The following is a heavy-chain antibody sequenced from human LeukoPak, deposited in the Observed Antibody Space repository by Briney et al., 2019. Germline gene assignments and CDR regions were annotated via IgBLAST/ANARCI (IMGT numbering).Heavy chain of an antibody. CDR1: GFTTSTYA. CDR3: AKEFIAGDGHVDCDS. D-gene: IGHD5-24*01. Sequence: GGSLRLSCAASGFTTSTYAMTWVRQAPGKGLEWVSSITSSGATTYYADSVKGRFTISRDISKNTLYLQMNSLTAEDSAVYYCAKEFIAGDGHVDCDSWGQGTLVTVSS. V-gene: IGHV3-23*01. J-gene: IGHJ4*02. CDR2: ITSSGATT.